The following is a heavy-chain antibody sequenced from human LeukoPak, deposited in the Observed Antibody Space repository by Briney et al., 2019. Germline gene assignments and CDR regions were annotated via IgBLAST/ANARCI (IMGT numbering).Heavy chain of an antibody. J-gene: IGHJ4*02. CDR2: IYPDDSDA. Sequence: GESLKISCKGSGYSFNTYWIGWVRHLPGKGLEWMGIIYPDDSDARYSPSFQGQVIISVDKSISTAYLQWSTLKASDTAMYYCATPTLGTIGEYLFDYWGQETLVTVSS. D-gene: IGHD1-7*01. CDR3: ATPTLGTIGEYLFDY. CDR1: GYSFNTYW. V-gene: IGHV5-51*01.